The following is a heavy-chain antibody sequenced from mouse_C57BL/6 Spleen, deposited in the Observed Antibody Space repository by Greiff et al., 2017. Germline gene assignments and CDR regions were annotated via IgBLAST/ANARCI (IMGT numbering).Heavy chain of an antibody. CDR2: IWSGGST. CDR3: ARNRDSPYAMDY. V-gene: IGHV2-2*01. CDR1: GFSLTSYG. J-gene: IGHJ4*01. Sequence: KQSGPGLVQPSQSLCITCTVSGFSLTSYGVHWVRQSPGKGLEWLGVIWSGGSTDYNAAFISRLSISKDNSKSQVFFKMNSLQADDTAIYYCARNRDSPYAMDYWGQGTSVTVSS. D-gene: IGHD3-1*01.